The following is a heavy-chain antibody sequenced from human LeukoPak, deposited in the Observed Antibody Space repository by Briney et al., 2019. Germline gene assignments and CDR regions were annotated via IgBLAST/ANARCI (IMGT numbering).Heavy chain of an antibody. V-gene: IGHV4-34*01. CDR3: ARAGYCSSTSCYGYYYYCYMDV. CDR1: GGSFSGYY. D-gene: IGHD2-2*01. J-gene: IGHJ6*03. Sequence: SETLSLTCAVYGGSFSGYYWSWIRQPPGKGLEWIGEINHSGSTNYNPSLKSRVTISVDTSKNQFSLKLSSVTAADTAVYYCARAGYCSSTSCYGYYYYCYMDVWGQGTLVTVSS. CDR2: INHSGST.